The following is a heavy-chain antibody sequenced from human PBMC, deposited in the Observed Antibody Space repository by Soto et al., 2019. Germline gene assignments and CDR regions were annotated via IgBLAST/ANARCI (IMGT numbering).Heavy chain of an antibody. CDR2: IDPTGSYV. CDR1: GYSFTTYW. V-gene: IGHV5-10-1*01. D-gene: IGHD2-2*01. J-gene: IGHJ6*02. Sequence: GESLQISWKGSGYSFTTYWINWVRQMPGKGLEWMGKIDPTGSYVNYSPSFQGHVTISSDKSISTTYLQGSTLMASDTATYYCARDYSRNTCRYDYGIDLWGQGTTVTVS. CDR3: ARDYSRNTCRYDYGIDL.